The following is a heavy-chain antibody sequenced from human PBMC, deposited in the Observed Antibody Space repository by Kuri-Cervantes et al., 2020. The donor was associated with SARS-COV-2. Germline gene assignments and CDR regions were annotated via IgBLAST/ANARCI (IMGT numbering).Heavy chain of an antibody. Sequence: ASVKVSCKASGYTFTSYGISWVRQAPGQGLEWMGHISAYNGNTNYAQKFQGRVTMTTDTAASTVYMELRDLRSDDTAVYYCARDGGSTIFGVVIISDYYYGMDVWGQGTTVTVSS. CDR3: ARDGGSTIFGVVIISDYYYGMDV. CDR1: GYTFTSYG. D-gene: IGHD3-3*01. V-gene: IGHV1-18*01. J-gene: IGHJ6*02. CDR2: ISAYNGNT.